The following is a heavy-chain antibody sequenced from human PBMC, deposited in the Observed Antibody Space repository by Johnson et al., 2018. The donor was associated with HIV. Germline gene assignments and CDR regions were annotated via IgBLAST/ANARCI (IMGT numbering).Heavy chain of an antibody. J-gene: IGHJ3*02. CDR2: ISYDGSNK. CDR3: ARDRVYYDSSGGDAFDI. Sequence: QVQLVESGGGVVQPGRSLRLSCAASGFTFSSYAMHWVRQAPGKGLEWVAVISYDGSNKYYADSVKGRFTLSRDHSKNTLYLQMNSLRAEDTAVYYCARDRVYYDSSGGDAFDIWGQGTMVTVSS. V-gene: IGHV3-30*04. CDR1: GFTFSSYA. D-gene: IGHD3-22*01.